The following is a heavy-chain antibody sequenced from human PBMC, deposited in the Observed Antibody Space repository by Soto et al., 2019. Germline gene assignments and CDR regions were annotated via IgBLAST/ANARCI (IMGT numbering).Heavy chain of an antibody. CDR2: IYHTGNA. V-gene: IGHV4-39*01. Sequence: SETLSLTCSVSGDSISNSRFYWAWIRQPPGEGLEWIGSIYHTGNANYNQSLKSRVTISVDTSKNQISLKLTSLTAADAALYYCARDFFDSSDYTTNWFDPWGQGTLVTVSS. CDR3: ARDFFDSSDYTTNWFDP. D-gene: IGHD3-22*01. J-gene: IGHJ5*02. CDR1: GDSISNSRFY.